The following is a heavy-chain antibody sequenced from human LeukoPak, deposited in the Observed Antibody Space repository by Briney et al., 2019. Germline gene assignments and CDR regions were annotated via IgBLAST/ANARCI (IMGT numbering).Heavy chain of an antibody. CDR2: ISAYNGNA. CDR3: ARAGFYPLTGTTHSDS. D-gene: IGHD1-7*01. V-gene: IGHV1-18*01. J-gene: IGHJ4*02. CDR1: GYTFSSYA. Sequence: ASVKVSCKASGYTFSSYAITWVRQAPGQGLQWMGWISAYNGNAKSAQNVQGRVTMTTDTSTSTAYMDLRSLTSDDTAVYYCARAGFYPLTGTTHSDSWGQGTLVTVSS.